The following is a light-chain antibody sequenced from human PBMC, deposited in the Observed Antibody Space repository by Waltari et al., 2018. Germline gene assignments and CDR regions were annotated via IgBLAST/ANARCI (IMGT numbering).Light chain of an antibody. CDR2: EGS. CDR1: SSDGGTYTL. Sequence: QSALTQPASVSGSPGQSITISCTGTSSDGGTYTLVSWYQPHPGQAPKLMIYEGSQRPSGVSDRFSGSKSGNTASLTISGLQAEDEADYYCFSYAGRATGVFGGGTKLTVL. CDR3: FSYAGRATGV. J-gene: IGLJ2*01. V-gene: IGLV2-23*01.